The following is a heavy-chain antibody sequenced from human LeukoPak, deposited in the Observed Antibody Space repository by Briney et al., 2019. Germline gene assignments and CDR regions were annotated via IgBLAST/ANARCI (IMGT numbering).Heavy chain of an antibody. CDR1: GGSISSYY. CDR2: IYYSGNT. D-gene: IGHD2-2*01. Sequence: PSETLSLTCTVSGGSISSYYWSWIRQPPGKGLEWIGYIYYSGNTNYNPSLKSRVTISVDTSKNQFSLKLSSVTAADTAVYYCARSPYQLLSDYYYYGMDVWGQGTTVTVSS. J-gene: IGHJ6*02. CDR3: ARSPYQLLSDYYYYGMDV. V-gene: IGHV4-59*01.